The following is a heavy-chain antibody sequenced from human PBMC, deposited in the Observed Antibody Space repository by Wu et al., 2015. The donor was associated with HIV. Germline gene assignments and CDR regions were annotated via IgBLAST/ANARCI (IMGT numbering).Heavy chain of an antibody. D-gene: IGHD6-19*01. CDR2: ISTYNGNT. J-gene: IGHJ4*02. Sequence: QVQLVQSGGEVKKPGASVKVSCKTSGYIFTSHDVTWVRQAPGQGLEWMGWISTYNGNTKYVQKLQGRVTMTTDTSTSTVYMELRSLRSDDTAMYYCARALSSGWYRFDYWGQGTLVTVSS. CDR3: ARALSSGWYRFDY. CDR1: GYIFTSHD. V-gene: IGHV1-18*01.